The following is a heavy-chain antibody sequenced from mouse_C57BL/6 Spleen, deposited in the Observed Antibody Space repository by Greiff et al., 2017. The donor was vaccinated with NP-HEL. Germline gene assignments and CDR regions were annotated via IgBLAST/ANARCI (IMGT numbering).Heavy chain of an antibody. Sequence: VKLMESGPGLVQPSQSLSITCTVSGFSLTSYGVHWVRQPPGKGLEWLGVIWSGGSTDYNAAFISRLSISKDNSKSQVFFKMNSLQADDTAIYYCAKNYGSSYSSYWYVDVWGTGTTVTVSS. D-gene: IGHD1-1*01. J-gene: IGHJ1*03. V-gene: IGHV2-4*01. CDR3: AKNYGSSYSSYWYVDV. CDR1: GFSLTSYG. CDR2: IWSGGST.